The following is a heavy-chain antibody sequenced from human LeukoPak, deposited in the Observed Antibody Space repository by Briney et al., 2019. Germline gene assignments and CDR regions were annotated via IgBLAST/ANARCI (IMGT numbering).Heavy chain of an antibody. CDR1: GFPFSSYG. CDR3: AELGITMIGGV. D-gene: IGHD3-10*02. J-gene: IGHJ6*04. Sequence: PGGSLRLSCAPSGFPFSSYGMNWVRHAPGKGLEWVAVISYDGSNNYYADSVKGRFTISRDNAKNSLYLQMNSLRGEDTAVYYCAELGITMIGGVWGKGTTVTISS. V-gene: IGHV3-30*18. CDR2: ISYDGSNN.